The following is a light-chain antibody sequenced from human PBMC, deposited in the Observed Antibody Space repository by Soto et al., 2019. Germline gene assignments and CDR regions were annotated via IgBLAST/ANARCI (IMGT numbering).Light chain of an antibody. CDR2: GAS. CDR3: QQYYTFPSLT. Sequence: EIVMTQSPATLSVSPGERVTLSCRASQSVRSNLAWYHQKPGQAPRLLIYGASTRATGIPARISGSGSGTEFTLTISSLQSEDSAVYYCQQYYTFPSLTSGGGTRVAIK. V-gene: IGKV3-15*01. J-gene: IGKJ4*01. CDR1: QSVRSN.